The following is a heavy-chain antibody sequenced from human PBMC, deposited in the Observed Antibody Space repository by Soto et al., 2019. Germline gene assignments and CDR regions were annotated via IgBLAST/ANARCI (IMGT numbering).Heavy chain of an antibody. CDR1: GFTFSSYG. CDR2: IWYDGSNK. Sequence: HPGGSLRLSCAASGFTFSSYGMHWVRQAPGKGLEWVAVIWYDGSNKYYADSVKGRFTISRDNSKNTLYLQMNSLRAEDTAVYYCAREQQLVPGAFDIWGQGTMVTVSS. D-gene: IGHD6-13*01. CDR3: AREQQLVPGAFDI. V-gene: IGHV3-33*01. J-gene: IGHJ3*02.